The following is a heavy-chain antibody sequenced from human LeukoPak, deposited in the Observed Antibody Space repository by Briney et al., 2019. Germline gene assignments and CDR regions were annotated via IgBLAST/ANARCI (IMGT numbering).Heavy chain of an antibody. CDR2: IIPIFGTA. J-gene: IGHJ6*03. D-gene: IGHD5-18*01. V-gene: IGHV1-69*13. CDR1: GGTFSSYA. Sequence: GASVKVSCKASGGTFSSYAISWVRQAPGQGLEWMGGIIPIFGTANYAQKFQGRVAITADESTSTAYMELSSLRSDDTAVYYCARASMVTGKRDYYYYYMDVWGKGTTVAVSS. CDR3: ARASMVTGKRDYYYYYMDV.